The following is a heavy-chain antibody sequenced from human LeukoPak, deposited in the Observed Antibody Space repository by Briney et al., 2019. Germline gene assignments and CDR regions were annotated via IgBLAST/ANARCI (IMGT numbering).Heavy chain of an antibody. J-gene: IGHJ4*02. CDR2: IYTSGTT. D-gene: IGHD5-24*01. CDR1: GGSINSYY. Sequence: PSETLSLTCTVSGGSINSYYWSWIRQPAGKGLEWIGRIYTSGTTNYNPSLKSRVTISVDTSKNQFSLKLSSVTAADTAVYYCATSRDGYNYVNFDYWGQGTLVTVSS. V-gene: IGHV4-4*07. CDR3: ATSRDGYNYVNFDY.